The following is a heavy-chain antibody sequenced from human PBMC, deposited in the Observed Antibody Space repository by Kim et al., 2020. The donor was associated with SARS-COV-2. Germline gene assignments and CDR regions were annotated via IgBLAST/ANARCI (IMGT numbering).Heavy chain of an antibody. D-gene: IGHD3-9*01. J-gene: IGHJ6*03. CDR2: IYYSGST. CDR1: GGSISSYY. CDR3: ARGGTDYDILTGNYYYYYMDV. Sequence: SETLSLTCTVSGGSISSYYWSWIRQPPGKGLEWIGYIYYSGSTNYNPSLKSRVTISVDTSKNQFSLKLSSVTAADTAVYYCARGGTDYDILTGNYYYYYMDVWGKGTTVTVSS. V-gene: IGHV4-59*01.